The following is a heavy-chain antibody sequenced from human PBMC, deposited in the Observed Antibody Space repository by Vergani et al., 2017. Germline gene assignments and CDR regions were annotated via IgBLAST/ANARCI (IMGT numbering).Heavy chain of an antibody. CDR3: ARDPLGSGYNLGHYYGMDV. D-gene: IGHD3-3*01. CDR1: GYTFTGYY. Sequence: QVQLVQSGAEVKKPGASVKVSCKASGYTFTGYYMHWVRQAPGQGLEWMGWINPNSGGTNYAQKFQGRVTMTRDTSISTAYMELSRLRSDDTAVYYCARDPLGSGYNLGHYYGMDVWGQGTTVTVSS. J-gene: IGHJ6*02. V-gene: IGHV1-2*02. CDR2: INPNSGGT.